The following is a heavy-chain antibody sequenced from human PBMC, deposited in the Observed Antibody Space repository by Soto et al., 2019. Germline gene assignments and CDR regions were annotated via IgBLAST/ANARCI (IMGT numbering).Heavy chain of an antibody. CDR1: GGTFSSYA. CDR2: IIPIFGTA. CDR3: ARPSNDAFDI. J-gene: IGHJ3*02. V-gene: IGHV1-69*13. Sequence: GASVKLSCKASGGTFSSYAISWVRQAPGQGLEWMGGIIPIFGTANYAQKFQGRVTITADESTSTAYMELSSLRSEDTAVYYCARPSNDAFDIWGQGTMVTVSS.